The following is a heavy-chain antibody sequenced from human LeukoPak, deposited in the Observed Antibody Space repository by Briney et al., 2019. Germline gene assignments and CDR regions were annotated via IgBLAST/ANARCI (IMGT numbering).Heavy chain of an antibody. D-gene: IGHD3-16*01. J-gene: IGHJ5*01. Sequence: TLSLTCTVSGDSIISGCYGWNWIRQPAGKRFEWIGRIYPSVSTHYNPSAERRATTSIDTSDKQCSLRMSLVTAADTAIYNSARVWGHRAPCFDSWGQRKLGTVSP. CDR1: GDSIISGCYG. CDR2: IYPSVST. CDR3: ARVWGHRAPCFDS. V-gene: IGHV4-61*02.